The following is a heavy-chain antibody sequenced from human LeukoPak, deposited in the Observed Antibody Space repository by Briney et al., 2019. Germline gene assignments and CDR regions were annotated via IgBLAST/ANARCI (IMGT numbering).Heavy chain of an antibody. V-gene: IGHV4-39*07. Sequence: PSETLSLTCTVSGGSLSSSSYYWGWIRQPPGKGLEWLGSIYYSGSTYYTPSLKSRVTISVDTSKNQFSLKLNSVTAADTAVYYCARGYYDSSGYYQSPIFDYWGQGTLVTVSS. J-gene: IGHJ4*02. CDR2: IYYSGST. CDR3: ARGYYDSSGYYQSPIFDY. D-gene: IGHD3-22*01. CDR1: GGSLSSSSYY.